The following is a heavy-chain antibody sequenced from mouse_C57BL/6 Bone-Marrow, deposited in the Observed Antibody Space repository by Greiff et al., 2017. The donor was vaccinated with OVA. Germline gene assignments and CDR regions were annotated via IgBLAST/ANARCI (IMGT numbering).Heavy chain of an antibody. V-gene: IGHV1-15*01. CDR3: NYCDSGRLDV. J-gene: IGHJ1*03. CDR2: INPDTGGT. Sequence: VQLMESGAVLVRPGASVTLSCQASGYTFTDYEMHWVKQTPGHGLEWFGAINPDTGGTAYNQKFKGKAILTADKSSSTAYMELRSLTTENSAVYYCNYCDSGRLDVWGTGTTVTVSS. D-gene: IGHD2-4*01. CDR1: GYTFTDYE.